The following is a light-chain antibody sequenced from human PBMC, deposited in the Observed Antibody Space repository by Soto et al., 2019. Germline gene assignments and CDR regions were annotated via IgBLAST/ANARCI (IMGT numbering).Light chain of an antibody. CDR1: SSDVGSYNY. J-gene: IGLJ2*01. CDR3: SSYTRSSTLI. Sequence: QSALTQAASVSGSPGQSITISCTGTSSDVGSYNYVSWYQQHPGKAPKLMIYEVSNRPSGVSNRFSGSKSGNTASLTISGLQAADEADYYCSSYTRSSTLIFVGGTKLTVL. CDR2: EVS. V-gene: IGLV2-14*01.